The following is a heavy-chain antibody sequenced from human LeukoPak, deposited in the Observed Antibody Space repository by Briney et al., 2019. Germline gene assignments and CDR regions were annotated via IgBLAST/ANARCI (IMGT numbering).Heavy chain of an antibody. CDR3: AKGAWFDN. J-gene: IGHJ4*02. CDR1: GFTFNLLA. CDR2: ISESGDKT. V-gene: IGHV3-23*01. Sequence: PGVSLRLSCAASGFTFNLLAMTGFPRAPGRGLEWVSLISESGDKTYYADSVKGRFTISRDNSKSTLFLQMNSLRAEDTALHYCAKGAWFDNWGQGTLVTVSS.